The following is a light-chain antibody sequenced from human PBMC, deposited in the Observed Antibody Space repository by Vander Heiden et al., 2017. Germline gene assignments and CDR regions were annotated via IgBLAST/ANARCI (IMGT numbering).Light chain of an antibody. CDR3: SSYAGGNYVV. J-gene: IGLJ3*02. Sequence: QSALTQPPSASGSPGQSVTISCTGTSGDVGGYNYVSWYQQHPGKAPKLMIYEVNERPSGVPYRFSGSKSGNTASLTVSELQAEDEGDYYCSSYAGGNYVVFGGGTKLTVL. CDR1: SGDVGGYNY. CDR2: EVN. V-gene: IGLV2-8*01.